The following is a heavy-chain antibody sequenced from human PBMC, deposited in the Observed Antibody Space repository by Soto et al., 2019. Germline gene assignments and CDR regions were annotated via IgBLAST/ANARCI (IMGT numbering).Heavy chain of an antibody. V-gene: IGHV3-33*01. D-gene: IGHD3-10*01. J-gene: IGHJ4*02. CDR3: ASQGGTGFPPDY. CDR1: GITFSSHG. Sequence: QVQLVESGGGVVQPGRSLRLSCEVSGITFSSHGMHWVRQTPGKGLEWVAVIWYDGSEKYYADSVKGRFTISRDNSKNTLYLQVNSLRVDDTAVYYCASQGGTGFPPDYWGQGTLVTVSS. CDR2: IWYDGSEK.